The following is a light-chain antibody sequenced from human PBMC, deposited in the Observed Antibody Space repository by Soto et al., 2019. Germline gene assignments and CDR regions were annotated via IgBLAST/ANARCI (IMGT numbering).Light chain of an antibody. Sequence: EIVLTQSPATLSLSPGERVTLSCRASQSVGTYLAWYQQKPGQAPRPLIYGASKRAPRISARFSGSGSGTDFTLTISSLEPEDFAVYHCLQRSVGFTFGPGTKLDLK. CDR1: QSVGTY. CDR2: GAS. V-gene: IGKV3-11*01. CDR3: LQRSVGFT. J-gene: IGKJ3*01.